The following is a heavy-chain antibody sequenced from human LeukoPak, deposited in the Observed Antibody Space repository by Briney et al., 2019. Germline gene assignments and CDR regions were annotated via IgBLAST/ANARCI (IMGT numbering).Heavy chain of an antibody. CDR1: GFTSSNYA. D-gene: IGHD6-6*01. CDR2: ISYDGSNK. J-gene: IGHJ4*02. Sequence: GGSLRLSCGPSGFTSSNYAVHWVRQAPGKGLEWVAAISYDGSNKYYADSVKGRFTISRDNSKNTLSLQMNSVRPEDTALYCCARDVWYTSSAAADYWGQGTLVTVSS. CDR3: ARDVWYTSSAAADY. V-gene: IGHV3-30*04.